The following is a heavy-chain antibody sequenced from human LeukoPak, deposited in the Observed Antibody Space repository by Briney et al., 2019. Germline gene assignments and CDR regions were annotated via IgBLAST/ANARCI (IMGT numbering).Heavy chain of an antibody. CDR3: TSFQGYGDYYYYGMDV. J-gene: IGHJ6*02. Sequence: GRSLRLSCTASGFTFGDYAMSWVRQAPGKGLEWVGFIRSKAYGGTTEYAASVKGRFTISRDDSKSIAYLQMNSLKTEDTAVYYCTSFQGYGDYYYYGMDVWGQGTTDTVSS. CDR2: IRSKAYGGTT. CDR1: GFTFGDYA. D-gene: IGHD4-17*01. V-gene: IGHV3-49*04.